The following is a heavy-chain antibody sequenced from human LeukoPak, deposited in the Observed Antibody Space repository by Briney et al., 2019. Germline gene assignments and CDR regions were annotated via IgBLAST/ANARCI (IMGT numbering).Heavy chain of an antibody. V-gene: IGHV4-34*01. CDR2: INHSGST. Sequence: PSETLSLTCAVYGGSFSGYYWSWIRQPPGEGLEWIGEINHSGSTNYNPSLKSRVTISVDTSKNQFSLKLSSVTAADTAVYYCARDKVRGVIIEWGQGTLVTVSS. CDR3: ARDKVRGVIIE. J-gene: IGHJ4*02. D-gene: IGHD3-10*01. CDR1: GGSFSGYY.